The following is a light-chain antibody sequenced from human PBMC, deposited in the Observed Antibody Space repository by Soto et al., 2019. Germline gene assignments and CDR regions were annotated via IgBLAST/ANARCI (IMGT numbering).Light chain of an antibody. Sequence: DIQMTQSPSSLSAAVEDRVTITCRASQTISSWLAWYQQKQGKAPKLLIYKASTLKSGVPSRFSGSGYGTEFNLTISSLQPDDFATYYCQHYNSYSEAFGQGTKVDIK. CDR2: KAS. J-gene: IGKJ1*01. CDR1: QTISSW. V-gene: IGKV1-5*03. CDR3: QHYNSYSEA.